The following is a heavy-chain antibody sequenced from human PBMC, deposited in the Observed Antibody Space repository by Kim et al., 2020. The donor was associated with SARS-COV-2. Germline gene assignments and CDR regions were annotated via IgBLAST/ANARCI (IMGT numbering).Heavy chain of an antibody. J-gene: IGHJ5*02. D-gene: IGHD2-15*01. CDR3: ARAARGYYQNWFDP. Sequence: YSMKGRFTSARDNSKNTLYLQMNSLRAEDTAVYYCARAARGYYQNWFDPWGQGTLVTVSS. V-gene: IGHV3-30*01.